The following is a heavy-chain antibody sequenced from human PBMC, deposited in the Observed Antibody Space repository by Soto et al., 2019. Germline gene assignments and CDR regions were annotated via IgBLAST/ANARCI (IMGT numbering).Heavy chain of an antibody. Sequence: SETLSLTCAVSGGSFSGYYWSWILQPPGKGLEWIGEINHGGSTNYNPSLKSRVTMSVDTSKNQFSLRLSSVTAADTAVFYCARGRYKSDTSGPYFDYWGQGTLVTVYS. J-gene: IGHJ4*02. V-gene: IGHV4-34*01. CDR1: GGSFSGYY. D-gene: IGHD3-22*01. CDR2: INHGGST. CDR3: ARGRYKSDTSGPYFDY.